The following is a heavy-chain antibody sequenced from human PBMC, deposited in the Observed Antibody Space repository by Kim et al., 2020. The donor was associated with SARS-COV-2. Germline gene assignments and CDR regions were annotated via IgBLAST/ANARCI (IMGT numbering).Heavy chain of an antibody. V-gene: IGHV3-30*18. CDR3: AKDSELRYFDWLFSVRRDYYYYGMDV. J-gene: IGHJ6*02. Sequence: GGSLRLSCAASGFTFSSYGMHWVRQAPGKGLEWVAVISYDGSNKYYADSVKGRFTISRDNSKNTLYLQMNSLRAEDTAVYYCAKDSELRYFDWLFSVRRDYYYYGMDVWGQGTTVTVSS. CDR2: ISYDGSNK. CDR1: GFTFSSYG. D-gene: IGHD3-9*01.